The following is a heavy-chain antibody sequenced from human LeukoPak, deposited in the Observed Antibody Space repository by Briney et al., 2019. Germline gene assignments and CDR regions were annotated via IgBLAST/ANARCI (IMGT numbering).Heavy chain of an antibody. CDR1: GGSVSSYY. J-gene: IGHJ4*02. Sequence: PSETLSLTRSVSGGSVSSYYWSWIRQSPGKGLEWIGYVYYTGSTNYNPSLKSRVTMFEDKSKNQFSLRLYSVTVADTAVYYCARHFAYSSSSYFDYWGQGSLVTVSS. D-gene: IGHD6-6*01. V-gene: IGHV4-59*08. CDR2: VYYTGST. CDR3: ARHFAYSSSSYFDY.